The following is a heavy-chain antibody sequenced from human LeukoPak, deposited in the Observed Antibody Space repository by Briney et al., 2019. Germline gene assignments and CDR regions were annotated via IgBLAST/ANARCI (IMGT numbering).Heavy chain of an antibody. Sequence: GGSLRLSCGASGLTFSTYSMNWVRQAPGKGLECVSYISSDSGTRYYADSVKGRFTISRDNAKNSLYLQMNSLRAEDTAVYDCARAAQPGFDSWGQGALVTVSS. V-gene: IGHV3-48*01. J-gene: IGHJ5*01. CDR1: GLTFSTYS. CDR2: ISSDSGTR. D-gene: IGHD1-14*01. CDR3: ARAAQPGFDS.